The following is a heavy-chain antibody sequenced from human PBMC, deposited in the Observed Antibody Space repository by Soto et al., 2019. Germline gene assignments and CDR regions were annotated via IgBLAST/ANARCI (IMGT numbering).Heavy chain of an antibody. J-gene: IGHJ4*02. D-gene: IGHD3-10*01. CDR1: GGSISSGDYY. CDR2: IYYSGST. CDR3: AREAPGVGRFYSDY. V-gene: IGHV4-30-4*01. Sequence: SETLSLTCTVSGGSISSGDYYWSWIRQPPGKGLEWIGYIYYSGSTYYNPSLKSRVTISVDTSKNQFSLKLSSVTAADTAVYYCAREAPGVGRFYSDYWGQGTLVTVSS.